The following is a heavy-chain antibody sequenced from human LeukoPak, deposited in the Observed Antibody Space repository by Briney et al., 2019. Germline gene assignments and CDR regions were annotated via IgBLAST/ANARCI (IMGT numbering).Heavy chain of an antibody. CDR3: TTPSYYDILTGPDY. V-gene: IGHV3-30*02. D-gene: IGHD3-9*01. J-gene: IGHJ4*02. CDR1: GFTFSSYG. Sequence: PGGSLRLSCAASGFTFSSYGMHWVRQAPGKGLEWVAFIRYDGSNKYYADSVKGRFTISRDNARSSLYLQMNSLKTEDTAVYYCTTPSYYDILTGPDYWGQGTLVTVSS. CDR2: IRYDGSNK.